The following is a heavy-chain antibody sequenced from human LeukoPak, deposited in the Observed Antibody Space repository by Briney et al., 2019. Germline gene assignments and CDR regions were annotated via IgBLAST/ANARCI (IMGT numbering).Heavy chain of an antibody. Sequence: SETLSLTCAVYGGSFSGYYWSWIRQPPGKGLEWIGEINHSGSTNYNPSLKSRVTISVDTSKNQFSLKLSSVTAADTAVYYCARDLKLTHWGQGTLVTVSS. V-gene: IGHV4-34*01. J-gene: IGHJ1*01. CDR3: ARDLKLTH. CDR1: GGSFSGYY. D-gene: IGHD5-24*01. CDR2: INHSGST.